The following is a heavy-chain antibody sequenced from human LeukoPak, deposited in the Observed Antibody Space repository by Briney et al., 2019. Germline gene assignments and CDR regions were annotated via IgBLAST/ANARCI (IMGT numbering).Heavy chain of an antibody. CDR3: ARDLAFRSSSWYGWFDP. J-gene: IGHJ5*02. CDR1: GGTFSCYA. D-gene: IGHD6-13*01. V-gene: IGHV1-69*05. CDR2: IIPIFGTA. Sequence: SVKVSCKASGGTFSCYAISWVRQAPGQGLEWMGGIIPIFGTANYAQKFQGRVTITTDESTSTAYMELSSLRSEDTAVYYCARDLAFRSSSWYGWFDPWGQGTLVTVSS.